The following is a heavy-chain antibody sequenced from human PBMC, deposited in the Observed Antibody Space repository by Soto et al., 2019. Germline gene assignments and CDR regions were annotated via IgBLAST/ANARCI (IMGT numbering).Heavy chain of an antibody. CDR2: ISGSGGST. Sequence: GGSLRLSCAASGFTFSSYAMSWVRQAPGKGLEWVSAISGSGGSTYYADSVKGRFTISRDNSKNTLYLQMNSLRAEDTAVYYCAKATYSSSWSRAVSGYYGMDVWGQGTTVTVSS. V-gene: IGHV3-23*01. CDR1: GFTFSSYA. CDR3: AKATYSSSWSRAVSGYYGMDV. J-gene: IGHJ6*02. D-gene: IGHD6-13*01.